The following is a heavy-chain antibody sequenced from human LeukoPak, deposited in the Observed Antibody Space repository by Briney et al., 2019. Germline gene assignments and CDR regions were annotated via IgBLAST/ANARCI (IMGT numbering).Heavy chain of an antibody. CDR1: GYTFSSYA. J-gene: IGHJ5*01. CDR3: ARAYQPLGGLSFPDS. D-gene: IGHD3-16*02. V-gene: IGHV7-4-1*02. CDR2: INTNTGNP. Sequence: ASVKVSCKASGYTFSSYAMNWVRQSPGQGLEWMGWINTNTGNPVYAQGFTGRFVFSLDTSVTTAYLQISSLKAEDTAVYYCARAYQPLGGLSFPDSWGQGTLVTVSS.